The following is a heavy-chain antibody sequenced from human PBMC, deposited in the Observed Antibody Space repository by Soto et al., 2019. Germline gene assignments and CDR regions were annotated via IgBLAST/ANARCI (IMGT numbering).Heavy chain of an antibody. CDR3: ARHGYSYGGGYFDY. D-gene: IGHD5-18*01. CDR2: IYSGGSA. J-gene: IGHJ4*02. Sequence: VQLVESGGGLVQPGGSLRLSCAASGFTVSSNYMSWVRQAPGKGLEWVSVIYSGGSAYYADSVKGRFTISRDNPKNPLHLQMNSLRAEDTAVYYCARHGYSYGGGYFDYWGKGTLVTVSS. V-gene: IGHV3-66*04. CDR1: GFTVSSNY.